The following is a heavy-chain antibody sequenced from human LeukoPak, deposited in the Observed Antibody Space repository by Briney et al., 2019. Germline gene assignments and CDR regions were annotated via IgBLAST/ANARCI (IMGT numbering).Heavy chain of an antibody. J-gene: IGHJ4*02. Sequence: PGGSLKLSCATSGFTFNNYNMNWVRQAPGRALEWVSSITSSGTYIFYADSVKGRFTISRDNAKNSLYLQMNSLGPEDTAVYYCARDVVVVIHSYYFDYWGQGTLVTVSS. D-gene: IGHD3-22*01. V-gene: IGHV3-21*01. CDR1: GFTFNNYN. CDR3: ARDVVVVIHSYYFDY. CDR2: ITSSGTYI.